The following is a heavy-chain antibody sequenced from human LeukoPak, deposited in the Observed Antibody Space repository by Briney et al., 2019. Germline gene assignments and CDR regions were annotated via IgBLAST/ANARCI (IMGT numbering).Heavy chain of an antibody. CDR1: GFTFSSYG. Sequence: PGRSLRLSCQASGFTFSSYGMHWVRQAPGRGRDWVAVICYYGSNKYYADSVKGRFTISRDNSKNTLYLQMNSLRAEDTAVYYCAKDLRDGYNLNYYFDYWGQGTLVTVSS. CDR3: AKDLRDGYNLNYYFDY. J-gene: IGHJ4*02. V-gene: IGHV3-33*06. D-gene: IGHD5-24*01. CDR2: ICYYGSNK.